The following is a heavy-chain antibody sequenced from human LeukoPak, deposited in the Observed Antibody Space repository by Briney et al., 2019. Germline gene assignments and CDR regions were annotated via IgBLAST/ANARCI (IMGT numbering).Heavy chain of an antibody. V-gene: IGHV4-59*12. CDR2: IYYSGST. Sequence: SETLSLTCTVSGGSISSYYWSWIRQPPGKGLEWIGYIYYSGSTNYNPSLKSRVTISVDTSKNQFSLKLSSVTAADTAVYYCARDLGGAFFDYWGQGTLVTVSS. D-gene: IGHD4-23*01. CDR3: ARDLGGAFFDY. J-gene: IGHJ4*02. CDR1: GGSISSYY.